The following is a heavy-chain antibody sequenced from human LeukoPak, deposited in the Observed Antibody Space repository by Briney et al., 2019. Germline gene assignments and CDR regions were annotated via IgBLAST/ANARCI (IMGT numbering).Heavy chain of an antibody. CDR1: GGSISSYY. Sequence: SETLSLTCTVSGGSISSYYWSWIRQPPGKGLEWVGYIYYSGSTNYNPSLKSRVTTSVDTSKNQFSLKLSSVTAADTAVYYCARGVPPSYSSGWYRDYYYYGMDVWGQGTTVTVSS. CDR3: ARGVPPSYSSGWYRDYYYYGMDV. V-gene: IGHV4-59*01. D-gene: IGHD6-19*01. CDR2: IYYSGST. J-gene: IGHJ6*02.